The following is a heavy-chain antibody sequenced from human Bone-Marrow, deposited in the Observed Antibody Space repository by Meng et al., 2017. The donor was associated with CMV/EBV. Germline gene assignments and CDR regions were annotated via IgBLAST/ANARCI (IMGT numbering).Heavy chain of an antibody. Sequence: SETLSLTCTVSGGSVSRDTYFWSWIRQPPGKGLVWIGYIHYSGGTNYSPSLKSRVSISIDTSRNQFSLKLTSVTAADTAVYYRARDLFRYRRSSELQPWGQGTLVTVSS. CDR1: GGSVSRDTYF. CDR2: IHYSGGT. V-gene: IGHV4-61*01. J-gene: IGHJ5*02. D-gene: IGHD6-6*01. CDR3: ARDLFRYRRSSELQP.